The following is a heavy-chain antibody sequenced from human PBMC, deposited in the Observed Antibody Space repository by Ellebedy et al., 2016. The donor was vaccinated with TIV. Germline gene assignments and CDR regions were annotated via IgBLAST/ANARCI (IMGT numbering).Heavy chain of an antibody. V-gene: IGHV4-4*07. CDR1: GGSIRSSY. D-gene: IGHD6-19*01. CDR3: ARQEWLIFDY. Sequence: MPSETLSLTCTVSGGSIRSSYWSWIRQPAGKGLEWIGRVHATGDANYNPSLKSRVTMSTDTSKNQFSLRLSSVTAADTAVYYCARQEWLIFDYWGQGILVTVSS. J-gene: IGHJ4*02. CDR2: VHATGDA.